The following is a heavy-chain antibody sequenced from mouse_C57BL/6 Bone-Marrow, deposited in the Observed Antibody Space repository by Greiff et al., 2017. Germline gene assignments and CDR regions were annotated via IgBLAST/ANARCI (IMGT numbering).Heavy chain of an antibody. D-gene: IGHD1-1*01. J-gene: IGHJ2*01. CDR1: GYTFTSYW. CDR3: AREDYGSSLYYFDY. CDR2: IDPSDSYT. V-gene: IGHV1-59*01. Sequence: QVQLQQSGAELVRPGTSVKLSCKASGYTFTSYWMHWVKQRPGQGLEWIGVIDPSDSYTNYNQQFKGKATLTVDTSSSTAYMQLSSLTSEDSAVYYCAREDYGSSLYYFDYWGQGTTLTVSS.